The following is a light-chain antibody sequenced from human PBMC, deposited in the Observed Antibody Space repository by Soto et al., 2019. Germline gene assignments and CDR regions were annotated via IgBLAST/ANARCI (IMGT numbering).Light chain of an antibody. CDR2: DVN. CDR3: SSYTGISGLGV. V-gene: IGLV2-14*01. Sequence: QSALTQPASVSGSPGQSITISCTGTRSDAGGYNYVSWYQQHPGKAPKLIIFDVNNRPSGVSKRFSGSESGNTASLTISGLQAEDEADYYCSSYTGISGLGVFGGGTKLTVL. J-gene: IGLJ3*02. CDR1: RSDAGGYNY.